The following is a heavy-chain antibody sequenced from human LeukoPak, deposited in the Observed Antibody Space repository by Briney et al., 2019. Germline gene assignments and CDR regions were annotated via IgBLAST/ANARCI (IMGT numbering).Heavy chain of an antibody. CDR1: GFTVSNNY. D-gene: IGHD2-8*01. Sequence: GGSLRLSCAVSGFTVSNNYMSWVRQAPGKGLEWVSIIYSGGTTYYAGSVKGRFTISRDNSKNTLYLQMNSLRAEDTAVYYCARRDRNKGVDYWGQGTLVTVSS. CDR3: ARRDRNKGVDY. CDR2: IYSGGTT. J-gene: IGHJ4*02. V-gene: IGHV3-53*01.